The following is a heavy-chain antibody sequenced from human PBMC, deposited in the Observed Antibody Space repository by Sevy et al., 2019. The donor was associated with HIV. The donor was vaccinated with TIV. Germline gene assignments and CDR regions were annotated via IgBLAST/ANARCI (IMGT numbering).Heavy chain of an antibody. CDR2: ITSSSNYI. V-gene: IGHV3-21*01. CDR1: GFTFSTYT. CDR3: ARPYGSGSWEAFDI. J-gene: IGHJ3*02. D-gene: IGHD3-10*01. Sequence: GESLKISCAASGFTFSTYTMNWVRQAPGKGLEWVPSITSSSNYIYYADSVKGRFTISRDNAKDSVYLQMNSLRAEDTAVYYCARPYGSGSWEAFDIWGQGTMVTVSS.